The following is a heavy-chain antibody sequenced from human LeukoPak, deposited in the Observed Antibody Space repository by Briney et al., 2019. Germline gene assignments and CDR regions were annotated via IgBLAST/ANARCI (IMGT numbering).Heavy chain of an antibody. V-gene: IGHV4-4*07. Sequence: SQTLSLTCTVSGGSISSYYWSWIRQPAGKGLERIGRIYTSGSTNYNPSLKSRVTMSVDTSKNQFSLTLSSLTAADTAVYYCARCEDRLIGGSDIWGQGTMVTVSS. J-gene: IGHJ3*02. CDR3: ARCEDRLIGGSDI. CDR2: IYTSGST. D-gene: IGHD2-15*01. CDR1: GGSISSYY.